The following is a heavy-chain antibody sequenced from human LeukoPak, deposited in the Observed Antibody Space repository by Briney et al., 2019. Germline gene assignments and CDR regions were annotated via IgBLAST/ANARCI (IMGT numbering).Heavy chain of an antibody. Sequence: SETLSLTCTVSGDSFSSVTDYWAWIRQPPGKGLEWIGSIYYSGSTYYNPSLKSRVTISVDTSKNQFSLKLSSVTAADTAVYYCARELERGIQVTGFGAFDIWGQGTMVTVSS. CDR2: IYYSGST. CDR3: ARELERGIQVTGFGAFDI. J-gene: IGHJ3*02. CDR1: GDSFSSVTDY. V-gene: IGHV4-39*07. D-gene: IGHD6-19*01.